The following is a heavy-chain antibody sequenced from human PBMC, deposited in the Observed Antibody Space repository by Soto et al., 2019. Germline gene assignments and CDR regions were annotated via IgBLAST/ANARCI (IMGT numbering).Heavy chain of an antibody. Sequence: PAHTLSLTCAISGDSVSSNSAAWNWIRQSPSRGLEWLGRTYYRSKWYNDYAVSVKSRITINPDTSKNQFSLQLNSVTPEDTAVYYCPQTVTTGRASRWAYCYHGMDVRGEGTTVTSP. J-gene: IGHJ6*02. V-gene: IGHV6-1*01. D-gene: IGHD4-17*01. CDR2: TYYRSKWYN. CDR3: PQTVTTGRASRWAYCYHGMDV. CDR1: GDSVSSNSAA.